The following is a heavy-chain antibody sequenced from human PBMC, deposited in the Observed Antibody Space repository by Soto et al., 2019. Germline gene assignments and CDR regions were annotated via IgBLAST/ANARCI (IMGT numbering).Heavy chain of an antibody. CDR1: GHSISSGFYY. V-gene: IGHV4-38-2*01. J-gene: IGHJ4*01. CDR2: IYHSGST. Sequence: PSETLSLTCAVSGHSISSGFYYWGWIRQPPGKGLEWIGSIYHSGSTYYNPSLKSRVTMSVDTSKNQLSLKLSSVSAADTAVYYCAIYGYSYSARFFDYWFHGTRVTVSS. CDR3: AIYGYSYSARFFDY. D-gene: IGHD5-18*01.